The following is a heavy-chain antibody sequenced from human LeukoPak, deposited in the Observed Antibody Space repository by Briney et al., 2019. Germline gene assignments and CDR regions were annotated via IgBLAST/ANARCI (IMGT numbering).Heavy chain of an antibody. CDR2: ISYDGRDK. D-gene: IGHD5-18*01. V-gene: IGHV3-30*04. J-gene: IGHJ4*02. Sequence: GGSLRLSCAASKFTFSSYTMHWVRQAPGKGLDWVAVISYDGRDKYYGDSVKGRFTISRDNSKNTLYLQMDSLRPEDTAIYYCARESRDTAMATDYWGQGTLVTVSS. CDR1: KFTFSSYT. CDR3: ARESRDTAMATDY.